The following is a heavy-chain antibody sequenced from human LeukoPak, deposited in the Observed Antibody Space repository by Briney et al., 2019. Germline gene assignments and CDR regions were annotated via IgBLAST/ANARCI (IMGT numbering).Heavy chain of an antibody. Sequence: GGSLRLSCAASGFTFSSYWMHWVRQAPGKGLVWVSRINSDGSSTSYADSVKGRFTISRDNAKNTLYLQMNSLRAEDTAVYYCARDCTNGVCSDAFDIWGQGTMVTVSS. V-gene: IGHV3-74*01. J-gene: IGHJ3*02. CDR1: GFTFSSYW. CDR2: INSDGSST. CDR3: ARDCTNGVCSDAFDI. D-gene: IGHD2-8*01.